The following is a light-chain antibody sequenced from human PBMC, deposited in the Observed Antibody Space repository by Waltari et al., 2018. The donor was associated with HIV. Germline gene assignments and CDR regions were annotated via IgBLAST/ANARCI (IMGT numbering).Light chain of an antibody. CDR2: ATS. Sequence: DIQMTQFPSFVSASVGDRVTITCRASHPINSWLTWYQQKPGKAPELLIYATSSLQSRVPSRFSGSGSGTNFTLTINSLQTEDFATYFCQQANSFPWTFGRGTKVELK. J-gene: IGKJ1*01. CDR1: HPINSW. CDR3: QQANSFPWT. V-gene: IGKV1-12*01.